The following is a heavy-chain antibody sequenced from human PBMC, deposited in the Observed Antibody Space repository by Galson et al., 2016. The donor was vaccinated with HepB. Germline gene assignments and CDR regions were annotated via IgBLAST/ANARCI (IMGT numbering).Heavy chain of an antibody. J-gene: IGHJ2*01. CDR3: AKGSPYSSSWSWYFDF. V-gene: IGHV3-23*01. CDR2: ISGSGGRT. Sequence: SLRLSCAASGFTFSNYAMSWVRQAPGKGLEWVSAISGSGGRTFYADSVKGRLTISRDNSKDTIFLQMNSLRAEDPAVYYCAKGSPYSSSWSWYFDFGGRGTLVAVSS. CDR1: GFTFSNYA. D-gene: IGHD6-13*01.